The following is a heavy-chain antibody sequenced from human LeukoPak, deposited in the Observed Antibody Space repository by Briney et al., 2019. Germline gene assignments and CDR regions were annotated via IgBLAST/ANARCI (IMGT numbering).Heavy chain of an antibody. CDR1: GYTFTGYY. J-gene: IGHJ4*02. CDR2: INPNSGGT. Sequence: ASVKVSCKASGYTFTGYYMHWVRQAPGQGLEWMGWINPNSGGTNYAQKFQGRVTMTRDTSISTAYMELSRLRSDDTAVYYCARDGLNYYDSSGYYYVNHYFDYWGQGTLVTVSS. D-gene: IGHD3-22*01. CDR3: ARDGLNYYDSSGYYYVNHYFDY. V-gene: IGHV1-2*02.